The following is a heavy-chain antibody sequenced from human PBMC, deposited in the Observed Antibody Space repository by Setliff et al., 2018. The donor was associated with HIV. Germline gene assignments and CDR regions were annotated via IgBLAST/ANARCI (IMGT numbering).Heavy chain of an antibody. V-gene: IGHV1-18*01. CDR3: ARDGGTGDVPFDY. Sequence: EASVKVSCKASGYTFIDYGISWVRQAPGQGLEWMGWVSAYNGNTNFAQKLQGRVTMTTDTSTSTAYMELRSLRSDDTAVYYCARDGGTGDVPFDYWGQGTLVTVSS. D-gene: IGHD7-27*01. CDR1: GYTFIDYG. CDR2: VSAYNGNT. J-gene: IGHJ4*02.